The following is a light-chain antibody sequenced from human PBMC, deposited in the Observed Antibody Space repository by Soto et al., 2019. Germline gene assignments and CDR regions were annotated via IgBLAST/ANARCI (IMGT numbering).Light chain of an antibody. CDR1: SGHSSYA. Sequence: QLVLTQSPSASASLGASVKLTCTLSSGHSSYAITWHQQQPEEGPRYLMKVNSDGSHNKGDGVPDRFSGSSSGAERYLTISSIQSEDEADYYCQTWGTGVWVFGGGTKLTVL. CDR3: QTWGTGVWV. J-gene: IGLJ3*02. V-gene: IGLV4-69*01. CDR2: VNSDGSH.